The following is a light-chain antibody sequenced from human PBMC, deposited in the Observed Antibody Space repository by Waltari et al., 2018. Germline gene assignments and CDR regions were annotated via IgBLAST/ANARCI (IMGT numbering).Light chain of an antibody. CDR3: QAWDSTYARV. J-gene: IGLJ2*01. V-gene: IGLV3-1*01. Sequence: SYELTQPTSVSVAPGQTARIPCPGDKLGAKYACWYQQKPGQSPVLVIHQNTKRPSGTPERFSGSNSGNTATLTISGTQTIDEADYHCQAWDSTYARVFGGGTKLTVL. CDR1: KLGAKY. CDR2: QNT.